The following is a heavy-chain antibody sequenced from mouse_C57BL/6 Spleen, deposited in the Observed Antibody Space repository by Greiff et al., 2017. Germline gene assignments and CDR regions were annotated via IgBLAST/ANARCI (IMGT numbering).Heavy chain of an antibody. Sequence: QVQLQQPGAELVKPGASVKLSCKASGYPFTSYWMHWVKQRPGQGLEWIGMIHPNSGSTNYNEKFKSKATLTVDKSSSTAYMQLSSLTSEDSAVYYCARDYYSTFDYWGQGTTLTVSS. CDR3: ARDYYSTFDY. J-gene: IGHJ2*01. D-gene: IGHD2-5*01. V-gene: IGHV1-64*01. CDR1: GYPFTSYW. CDR2: IHPNSGST.